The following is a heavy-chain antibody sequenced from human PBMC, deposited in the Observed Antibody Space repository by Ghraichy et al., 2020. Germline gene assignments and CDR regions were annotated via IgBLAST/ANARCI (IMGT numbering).Heavy chain of an antibody. CDR3: AKEVRYSDWLYGMDA. CDR1: GFTFSNYA. Sequence: LSLTCAASGFTFSNYAIHWVRQAPGKGLEWVAIISDDGSAKYYTESVRGRFAISRDKSKNTLDLQMNSLRVEDTAVYYCAKEVRYSDWLYGMDAWGQGTTVTVSS. D-gene: IGHD3-9*01. J-gene: IGHJ6*02. CDR2: ISDDGSAK. V-gene: IGHV3-30*18.